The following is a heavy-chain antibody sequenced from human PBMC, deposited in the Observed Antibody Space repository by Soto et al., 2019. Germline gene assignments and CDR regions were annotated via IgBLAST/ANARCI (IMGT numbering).Heavy chain of an antibody. J-gene: IGHJ4*02. D-gene: IGHD1-26*01. CDR2: IIPIFGTA. Sequence: ASVKVSCKASGGTFSSYAISWVRQAPGQGLEWMGGIIPIFGTANYAQKFQGRVTITADKPTSTAYMELSSLRSEDTAVYYCARAIVGATERYYFDYWGQGTLVTVSS. V-gene: IGHV1-69*06. CDR3: ARAIVGATERYYFDY. CDR1: GGTFSSYA.